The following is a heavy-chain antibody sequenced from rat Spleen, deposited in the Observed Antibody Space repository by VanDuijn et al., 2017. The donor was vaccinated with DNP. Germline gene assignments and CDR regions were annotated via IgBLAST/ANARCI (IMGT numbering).Heavy chain of an antibody. CDR1: GYSLTSYG. CDR3: TGQLGWFAY. Sequence: VQVKESGPGLAQPSQTLSLTCTVSGYSLTSYGVSWARQPPGKGLEWLAAMSSGGSTYYNSTLKSRLSISRDTSKSQVFLKMNSLQTEDTAIYFCTGQLGWFAYWGQGTLVTVSS. CDR2: MSSGGST. J-gene: IGHJ3*01. V-gene: IGHV2S12*01. D-gene: IGHD1-10*01.